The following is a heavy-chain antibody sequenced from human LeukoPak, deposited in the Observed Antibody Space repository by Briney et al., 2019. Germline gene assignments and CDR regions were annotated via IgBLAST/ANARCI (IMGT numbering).Heavy chain of an antibody. CDR1: GDSISSTSYY. CDR2: IYYSGST. Sequence: SETLSLTCTVSGDSISSTSYYWAWVRQPPGKGLEWIGNIYYSGSTYYNPSLKSRVGISIDTSKSQFSLKLSSVTASDTAVYTCARMGEQWLGGSLDYWGQGTLVTVSS. V-gene: IGHV4-39*01. J-gene: IGHJ4*02. D-gene: IGHD6-19*01. CDR3: ARMGEQWLGGSLDY.